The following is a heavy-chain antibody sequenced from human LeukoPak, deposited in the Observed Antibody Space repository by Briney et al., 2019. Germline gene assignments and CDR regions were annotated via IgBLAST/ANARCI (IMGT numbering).Heavy chain of an antibody. V-gene: IGHV3-7*01. CDR1: GFTFSRYW. CDR3: AREGILSVFDI. CDR2: IKEDGGEK. J-gene: IGHJ3*02. Sequence: GGSLRLSCAASGFTFSRYWMTWFRQAPGKGLEWVANIKEDGGEKYYVASVRGRFTISRDNAKSSLYLQMNSLRAEDTAVYYCAREGILSVFDIWGQGTMVTVSS. D-gene: IGHD5/OR15-5a*01.